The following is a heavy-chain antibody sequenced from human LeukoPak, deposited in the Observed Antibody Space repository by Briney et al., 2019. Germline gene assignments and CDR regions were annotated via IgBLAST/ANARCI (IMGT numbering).Heavy chain of an antibody. CDR3: ARRRAYSSSSYYGMDV. J-gene: IGHJ6*02. CDR2: IYYSGST. D-gene: IGHD6-6*01. V-gene: IGHV4-59*01. Sequence: SETLSLTCAVYGGSFSGYYWSWIRQPPGKGLEWIGYIYYSGSTNYNPSLKSRVTISVDTSKNQFSLKLSSVTAADTAVYYCARRRAYSSSSYYGMDVWGQGTTVTVSS. CDR1: GGSFSGYY.